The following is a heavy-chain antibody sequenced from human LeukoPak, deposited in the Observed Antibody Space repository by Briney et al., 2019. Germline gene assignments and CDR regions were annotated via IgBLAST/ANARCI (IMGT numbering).Heavy chain of an antibody. J-gene: IGHJ4*02. CDR1: GFTVSSNY. Sequence: GGSLRLSCAASGFTVSSNYVSWVRQAPGKGLEWVSVIYRGGATYYADSVKDRFTISRDISKNTLFLQMNSLRAEDTAVYYCARDTGYNTFDYWGQGTLVTVSS. D-gene: IGHD5-24*01. V-gene: IGHV3-66*01. CDR3: ARDTGYNTFDY. CDR2: IYRGGAT.